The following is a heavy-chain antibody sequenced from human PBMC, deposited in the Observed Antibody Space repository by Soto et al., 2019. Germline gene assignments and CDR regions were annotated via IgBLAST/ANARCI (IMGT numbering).Heavy chain of an antibody. D-gene: IGHD6-25*01. J-gene: IGHJ3*02. CDR3: AREAGYWDAFDI. CDR2: ISAYNGNT. V-gene: IGHV1-18*01. CDR1: GYTNTSNC. Sequence: XSVKVSSKASGYTNTSNCIRGLRQAPGQGLEWMGWISAYNGNTNYAQKLRGRVTMTTDTSTSTAYMELRSMRSDDTAVYYCAREAGYWDAFDIWGQGTMVTVSS.